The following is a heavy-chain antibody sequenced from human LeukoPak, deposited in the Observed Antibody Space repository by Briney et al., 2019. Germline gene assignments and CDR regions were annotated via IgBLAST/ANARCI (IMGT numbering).Heavy chain of an antibody. CDR2: ISGSGGST. J-gene: IGHJ6*02. Sequence: GGSLRLSCAAPGFTFSSYAMSWVRQAPGKGLEWVSAISGSGGSTYYADFVKGRFTISRDNSKNTLYLQMNSLRAEDTAVYYCAKDLASQLGRGFYYYYGMDVWGQGTTVTVSS. CDR1: GFTFSSYA. CDR3: AKDLASQLGRGFYYYYGMDV. V-gene: IGHV3-23*01. D-gene: IGHD6-6*01.